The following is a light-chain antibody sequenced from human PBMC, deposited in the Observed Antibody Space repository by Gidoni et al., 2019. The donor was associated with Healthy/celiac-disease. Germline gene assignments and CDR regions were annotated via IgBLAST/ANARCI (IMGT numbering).Light chain of an antibody. CDR1: QSVLYSYNNTNY. CDR2: WAS. CDR3: QQYYSTPPA. J-gene: IGKJ3*01. Sequence: DIVMTQSPDYLAVSLGERATINCKSSQSVLYSYNNTNYLAWYQQEPGQPPQLLIYWASTRESGVPDRFSGSWSGTDFTLTISSLQAEDVAVYYCQQYYSTPPAFGPGTKVDIK. V-gene: IGKV4-1*01.